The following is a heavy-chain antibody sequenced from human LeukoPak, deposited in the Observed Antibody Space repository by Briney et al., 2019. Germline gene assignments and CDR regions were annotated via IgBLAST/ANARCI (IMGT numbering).Heavy chain of an antibody. J-gene: IGHJ4*02. CDR3: ARGPFNTYYYDSSGYLIDY. CDR2: IYYSGST. CDR1: GGSISSSSYY. Sequence: SETLSLTCTVSGGSISSSSYYWGWIRQPPGKGLEWIGSIYYSGSTYYNPSLKSRVTISVDTSKNQFSLKLSSVTAADTAVYYCARGPFNTYYYDSSGYLIDYWGQGTLVTVSS. V-gene: IGHV4-39*07. D-gene: IGHD3-22*01.